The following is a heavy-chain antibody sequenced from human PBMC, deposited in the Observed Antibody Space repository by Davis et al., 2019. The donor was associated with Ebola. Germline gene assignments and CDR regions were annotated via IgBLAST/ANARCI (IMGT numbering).Heavy chain of an antibody. Sequence: GASLKISCKGSGYSFTSYWISWVRQMPGKGLEWMGRIDPSDSYTNYSPSFQGHVTISADKSISTAYLQWSSLKASDTAMYYCASNTRYYYYGMDVWGQGTTVTVSS. CDR1: GYSFTSYW. V-gene: IGHV5-10-1*01. J-gene: IGHJ6*02. CDR2: IDPSDSYT. CDR3: ASNTRYYYYGMDV.